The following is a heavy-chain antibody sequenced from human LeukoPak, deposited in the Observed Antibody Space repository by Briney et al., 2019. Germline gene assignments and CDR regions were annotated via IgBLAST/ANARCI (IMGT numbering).Heavy chain of an antibody. CDR2: IIPIFGPA. J-gene: IGHJ4*02. CDR1: GGTFSSYA. V-gene: IGHV1-69*05. Sequence: GASVKVSCKASGGTFSSYAISWVRQAPGQRLEWMGRIIPIFGPANYAQKFQGRVTITTDESTSTAYMELSSLRSEDTAVYYCARVDQRAYDSSGYSYWGQGTLVTVSS. CDR3: ARVDQRAYDSSGYSY. D-gene: IGHD3-22*01.